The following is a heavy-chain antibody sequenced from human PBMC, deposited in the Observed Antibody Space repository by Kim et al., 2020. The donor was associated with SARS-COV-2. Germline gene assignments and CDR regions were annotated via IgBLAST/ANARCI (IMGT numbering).Heavy chain of an antibody. V-gene: IGHV4-31*03. CDR1: GGSISSGGYY. CDR3: ARAALGYCSSTSCYAHYYYGMDV. D-gene: IGHD2-2*01. Sequence: SETLSLTCTVSGGSISSGGYYWSWIRQHPGKGLEWIGYIYYSGSTYYNPSLKSRVTISVDTSKNQFSLKLSSVTAADTAVYYCARAALGYCSSTSCYAHYYYGMDVWGPGTTVTVSS. CDR2: IYYSGST. J-gene: IGHJ6*02.